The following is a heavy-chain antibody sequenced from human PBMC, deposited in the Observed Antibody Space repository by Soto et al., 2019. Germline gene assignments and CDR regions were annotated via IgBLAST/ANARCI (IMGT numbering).Heavy chain of an antibody. D-gene: IGHD7-27*01. Sequence: EVQLVESGGGLGKPGGSLRLSCAASGFTFSSYSMHWVRQAPGKGLEWVSSISSSSSYIYYADSVKGRFTISRDNAKNSLYLQMNSLRAEDTAVYYCARWPLTDAVDIWGQGTMVTVSS. V-gene: IGHV3-21*01. CDR1: GFTFSSYS. J-gene: IGHJ3*02. CDR3: ARWPLTDAVDI. CDR2: ISSSSSYI.